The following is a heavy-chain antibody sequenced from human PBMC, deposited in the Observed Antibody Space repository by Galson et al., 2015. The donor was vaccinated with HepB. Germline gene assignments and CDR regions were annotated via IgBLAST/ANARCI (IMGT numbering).Heavy chain of an antibody. Sequence: SLRLSCAASGFTFSDYYMSWIRQAPGKGLEWVSYISGSGNIIFYADSVKGRFTISRDNAKNLLYLRMNSLRAEDTAVYYCARDRGGVYDYWGQGTLVTASS. CDR2: ISGSGNII. J-gene: IGHJ4*02. D-gene: IGHD3-10*01. V-gene: IGHV3-11*01. CDR1: GFTFSDYY. CDR3: ARDRGGVYDY.